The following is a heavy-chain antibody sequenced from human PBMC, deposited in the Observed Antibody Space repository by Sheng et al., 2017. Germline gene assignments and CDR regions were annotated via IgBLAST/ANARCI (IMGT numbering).Heavy chain of an antibody. CDR1: GYTLTELS. Sequence: QVQLIQSGAEVKKPGASVKVSCTVSGYTLTELSIHWVRQAPGKGLEWMGGFDPEDGEPIYAQKFQGRVTMTEDTSTDTAYMELSSLGSEDTAVFYCATTIFDATSVDFWGQGTLVTVSP. CDR2: FDPEDGEP. V-gene: IGHV1-24*01. D-gene: IGHD2-15*01. J-gene: IGHJ4*02. CDR3: ATTIFDATSVDF.